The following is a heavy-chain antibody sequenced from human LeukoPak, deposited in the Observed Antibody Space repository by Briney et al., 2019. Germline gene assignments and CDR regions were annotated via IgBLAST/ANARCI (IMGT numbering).Heavy chain of an antibody. Sequence: GESLKISCKGSGYSFSSYWIGWVRQMPGKGLEWIGIIYPGDSDTRYSPSFQGQVTISADKSINTAHLQWSSLKASDTAMYYCASRYYDFWSGPPDVWGQGTTVTVSS. J-gene: IGHJ6*02. CDR1: GYSFSSYW. CDR2: IYPGDSDT. CDR3: ASRYYDFWSGPPDV. D-gene: IGHD3-3*01. V-gene: IGHV5-51*01.